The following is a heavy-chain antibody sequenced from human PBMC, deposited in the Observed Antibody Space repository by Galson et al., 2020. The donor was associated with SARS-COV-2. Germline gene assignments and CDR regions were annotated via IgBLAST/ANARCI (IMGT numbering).Heavy chain of an antibody. D-gene: IGHD3-22*01. CDR3: ARERITMVVVVITPDYYYYMDV. CDR2: IYTSGST. V-gene: IGHV4-61*02. J-gene: IGHJ6*03. CDR1: GGSISSGSYY. Sequence: SQTLSLTCTVSGGSISSGSYYWSWIRQPAGKGLEWIGRIYTSGSTNYNPSLKSRVTISVDTSKNQFSLKLSSVTAADTAVYYCARERITMVVVVITPDYYYYMDVWGKGTTGTISS.